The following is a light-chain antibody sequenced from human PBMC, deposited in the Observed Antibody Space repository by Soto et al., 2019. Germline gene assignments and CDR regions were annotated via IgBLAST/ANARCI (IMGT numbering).Light chain of an antibody. CDR3: SSYTRSSTSYV. CDR2: DNN. V-gene: IGLV1-51*01. CDR1: SSNIGNYY. Sequence: QSVLTQPPSLSAAPGQRVTISCSGDSSNIGNYYVSWYQRLPGTAPKLLIYDNNERPSGIPDRFSGSKSGTSATLGITGLQTGDEADYYCSSYTRSSTSYVFGTGTKLTVL. J-gene: IGLJ1*01.